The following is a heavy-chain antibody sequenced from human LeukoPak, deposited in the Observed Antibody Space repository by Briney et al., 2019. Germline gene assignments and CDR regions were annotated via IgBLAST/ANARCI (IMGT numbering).Heavy chain of an antibody. CDR2: ISGSGGST. Sequence: GGSLRLSCAASGFTFSSYAMAWVRQAPGKGLEWVSAISGSGGSTYYAHSVKGRFTISRDNPKNTVFLQMSSLRVEDTAVYYCARQVGPDYWGQGTLVTVSS. CDR3: ARQVGPDY. J-gene: IGHJ4*02. CDR1: GFTFSSYA. V-gene: IGHV3-23*01. D-gene: IGHD3-10*01.